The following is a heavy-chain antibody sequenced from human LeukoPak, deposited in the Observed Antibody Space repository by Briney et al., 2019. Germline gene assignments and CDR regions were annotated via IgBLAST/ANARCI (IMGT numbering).Heavy chain of an antibody. V-gene: IGHV4-59*01. D-gene: IGHD2-15*01. CDR3: AAEAPRSPYCSGGSCYSGWFDP. J-gene: IGHJ5*02. CDR2: IYYSGST. CDR1: GGSISSYY. Sequence: PSETLSLTCTVSGGSISSYYWSWIRQPPGKGLEWVGYIYYSGSTNYNPSLKSRVTISVDTSKKQFSLKLSSVTAADTAVYYCAAEAPRSPYCSGGSCYSGWFDPWGQGTLVTVSS.